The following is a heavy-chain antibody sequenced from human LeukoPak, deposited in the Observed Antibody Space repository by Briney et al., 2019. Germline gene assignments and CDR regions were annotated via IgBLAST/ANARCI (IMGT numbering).Heavy chain of an antibody. V-gene: IGHV4-59*01. J-gene: IGHJ3*02. Sequence: SETLSLTCTVSGGSISSYYWSWIRQPPGKGLEWIGYIYYSGSTNYNPSLKSRVTISVDTSKNQFSLKLSSVTAADTAVYYCASSTEMATIDAFDIWGQGTMVTVSS. CDR3: ASSTEMATIDAFDI. D-gene: IGHD5-24*01. CDR1: GGSISSYY. CDR2: IYYSGST.